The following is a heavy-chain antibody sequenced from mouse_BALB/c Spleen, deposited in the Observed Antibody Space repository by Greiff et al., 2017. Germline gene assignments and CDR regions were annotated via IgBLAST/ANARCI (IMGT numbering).Heavy chain of an antibody. J-gene: IGHJ1*01. D-gene: IGHD2-1*01. CDR3: VSDGNYGYFDV. CDR1: GFTFNTYA. V-gene: IGHV10-3*03. Sequence: EVHLVESGGGLVQPKGSLKLSCAASGFTFNTYAMPWVCQAPGKGLEWVARISSKSNNYATYYADSVKDRFTNSRDDSQSMLYLQMNNLKTEDTAMYYCVSDGNYGYFDVWGAGTTVTVSS. CDR2: ISSKSNNYAT.